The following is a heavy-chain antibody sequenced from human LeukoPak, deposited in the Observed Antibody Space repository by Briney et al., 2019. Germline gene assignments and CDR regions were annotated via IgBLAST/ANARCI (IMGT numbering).Heavy chain of an antibody. V-gene: IGHV3-64*01. CDR3: ARGNVLDAFDI. CDR1: GFTFSSYA. Sequence: GGSLRLSCAASGFTFSSYAMHWVRQAPGKGLEYVSAISSNGGSTYYANSVKGRFTISRDNSKNTLYLQMGSLRAEDMAVYYCARGNVLDAFDIWGQGTMVTASS. J-gene: IGHJ3*02. D-gene: IGHD2-8*01. CDR2: ISSNGGST.